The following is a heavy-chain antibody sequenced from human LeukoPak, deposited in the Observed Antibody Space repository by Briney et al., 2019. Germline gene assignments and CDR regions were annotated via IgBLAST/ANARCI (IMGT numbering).Heavy chain of an antibody. J-gene: IGHJ4*02. CDR1: GFTFISYA. D-gene: IGHD1-26*01. CDR3: RKSQSSGSYRTGDY. V-gene: IGHV3-23*01. Sequence: GGSLRLSCAASGFTFISYAMSSVRQAPGKGLEWVSAISGSGGSTYYADSVKGRFTISKDNSKNTLYLQMNIMGADKAAVYCARKSQSSGSYRTGDYWGQGTLVTVSS. CDR2: ISGSGGST.